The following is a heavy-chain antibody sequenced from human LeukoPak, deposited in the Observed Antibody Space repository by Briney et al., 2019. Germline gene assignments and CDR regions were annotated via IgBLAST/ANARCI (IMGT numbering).Heavy chain of an antibody. CDR2: IKQDGSEK. V-gene: IGHV3-7*01. J-gene: IGHJ4*02. D-gene: IGHD4-11*01. Sequence: PGGSLRLSCAACGFTFSSYWMSWVRQAPGKGLEWVANIKQDGSEKYYVDSVKGRFTISRDNAKNSLYLQMSSLRAEDTAVYYCARGHVTTVVWGQGTLVSVSS. CDR1: GFTFSSYW. CDR3: ARGHVTTVV.